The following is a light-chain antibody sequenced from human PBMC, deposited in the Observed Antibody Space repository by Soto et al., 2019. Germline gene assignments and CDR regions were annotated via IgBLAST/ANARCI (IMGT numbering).Light chain of an antibody. CDR2: DVS. V-gene: IGLV2-11*01. J-gene: IGLJ2*01. CDR1: SSDVGGYNY. CDR3: CSYAGSYSVV. Sequence: QSALTQPRLVSGSPGQSVTISCTGTSSDVGGYNYVSWYQQHPGKAPKLMIYDVSERPSGVPDRFSGSKSGNTASLTISGLQAEDEADYYCCSYAGSYSVVFGGGPKLTVL.